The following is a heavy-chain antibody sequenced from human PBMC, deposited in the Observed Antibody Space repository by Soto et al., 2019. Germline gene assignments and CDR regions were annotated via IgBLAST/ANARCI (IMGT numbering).Heavy chain of an antibody. V-gene: IGHV3-53*01. J-gene: IGHJ4*02. D-gene: IGHD3-10*01. CDR2: IYSTGTT. CDR1: GFTVGNNY. CDR3: AKDGRGSGSHYNSFGY. Sequence: EVQLVESGGGLIQPGGSLKLSCAASGFTVGNNYMRWVRQAPGKGLEWVSLIYSTGTTKYADSVKGRFTVSRDNAKNTLYLQMASVRAEDTAVYYCAKDGRGSGSHYNSFGYWGQGTLVTVSS.